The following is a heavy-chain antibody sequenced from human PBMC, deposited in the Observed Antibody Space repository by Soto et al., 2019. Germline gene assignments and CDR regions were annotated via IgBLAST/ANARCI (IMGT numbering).Heavy chain of an antibody. J-gene: IGHJ5*02. CDR1: GGTFSSYT. CDR2: IIPILGIA. Sequence: QVQLVQSGAEVKKPGSSVKVSCKASGGTFSSYTISWVRQAPGQGLEWMGRIIPILGIANYAQKFQGRVTITADKSTSTAYMELRSLRSEETAVYYCARGYGDYGWFDPWGQGTLVTVSS. V-gene: IGHV1-69*02. CDR3: ARGYGDYGWFDP. D-gene: IGHD4-17*01.